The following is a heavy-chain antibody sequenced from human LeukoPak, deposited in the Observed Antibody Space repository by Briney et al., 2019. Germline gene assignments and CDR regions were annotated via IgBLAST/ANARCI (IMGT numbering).Heavy chain of an antibody. Sequence: GGSLRLSCAASGLSIRSDWMHWVRQVPGRGLVWVSRINSDGSSTSYADSVKGRFTISRDNAKNTLYLQMNSQRAEDTAVYYCARGSYGYGNFDYWGQGTLVTVSS. CDR2: INSDGSST. J-gene: IGHJ4*02. D-gene: IGHD5-18*01. CDR3: ARGSYGYGNFDY. V-gene: IGHV3-74*01. CDR1: GLSIRSDW.